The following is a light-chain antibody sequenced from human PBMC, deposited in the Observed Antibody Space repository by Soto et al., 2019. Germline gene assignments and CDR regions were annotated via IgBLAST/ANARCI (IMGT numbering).Light chain of an antibody. Sequence: QSALTQPASVSGSPGQSITISCTGSSSDVGGYNYVSWYQYHPGKAPKLLIYNVSDRPSGVSNRFSGSKSGNTASLTISGLQAEDEADYYCNSYTTSSTLVFGGGTKVTVL. CDR1: SSDVGGYNY. CDR3: NSYTTSSTLV. V-gene: IGLV2-14*03. CDR2: NVS. J-gene: IGLJ3*02.